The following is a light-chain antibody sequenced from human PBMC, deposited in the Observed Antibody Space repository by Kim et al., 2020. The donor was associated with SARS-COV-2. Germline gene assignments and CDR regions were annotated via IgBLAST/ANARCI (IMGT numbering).Light chain of an antibody. CDR1: KPIANY. J-gene: IGKJ4*01. CDR2: DAS. V-gene: IGKV3-11*01. Sequence: PGDRATLSCRASKPIANYLAWYQQKPGQAPRLLISDASNRASDIPARFSGSGSGADFTLTISNLQPDDFAVYFCQQRSNWPLTFGGGTKVDIK. CDR3: QQRSNWPLT.